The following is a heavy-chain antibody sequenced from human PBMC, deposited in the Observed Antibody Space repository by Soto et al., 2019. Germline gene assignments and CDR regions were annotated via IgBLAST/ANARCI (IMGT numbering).Heavy chain of an antibody. CDR3: ARGRYCLTGRCFPNWFDS. Sequence: SETLSLTCSVSGDSISTVGYFWAWIRQPPGQALEYIGYIYKSATTYYNPSFESRVAISLDTSKSQFSLNVTSVTAADTAVYFCARGRYCLTGRCFPNWFDSWGQGTLVTVSS. D-gene: IGHD2-15*01. V-gene: IGHV4-30-4*01. CDR1: GDSISTVGYF. CDR2: IYKSATT. J-gene: IGHJ5*01.